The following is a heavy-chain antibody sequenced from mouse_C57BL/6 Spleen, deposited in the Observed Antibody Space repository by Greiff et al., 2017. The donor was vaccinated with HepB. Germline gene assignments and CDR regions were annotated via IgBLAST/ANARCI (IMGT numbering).Heavy chain of an antibody. J-gene: IGHJ4*01. CDR3: ARLYYYGSSHYYAMDY. CDR1: GYAFSSSW. V-gene: IGHV1-82*01. CDR2: IYPGDGDT. D-gene: IGHD1-1*01. Sequence: QVQLKESGPELVKPGASVKISCKASGYAFSSSWMNWVKQRPGKGLEWIGRIYPGDGDTNYNGKFKGKATLTADKSSSTAYMQLSSLTSEDSAVYFCARLYYYGSSHYYAMDYWGQGTSVTVSS.